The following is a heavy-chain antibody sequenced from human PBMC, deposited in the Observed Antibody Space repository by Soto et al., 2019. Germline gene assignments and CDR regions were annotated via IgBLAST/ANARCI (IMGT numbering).Heavy chain of an antibody. Sequence: QVQLVESGGGVVQPGRSLRLSCAASGFTFSSYAMHWVRQAPGKGLEWVAVISYDGSNKYYADSVKGRFTISRDNSKNTLYLQMNSLRAEDTAVYCCASTGDRPSWGQGTLVTVSS. D-gene: IGHD3-10*01. CDR3: ASTGDRPS. CDR2: ISYDGSNK. J-gene: IGHJ4*02. V-gene: IGHV3-30-3*01. CDR1: GFTFSSYA.